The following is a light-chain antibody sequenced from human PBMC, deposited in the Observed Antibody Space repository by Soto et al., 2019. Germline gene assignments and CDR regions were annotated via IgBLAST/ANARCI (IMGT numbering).Light chain of an antibody. CDR3: QQYNNWPPIT. CDR2: GAS. Sequence: EIVLTQSPGTLSLSPGQRTTLSCRVSQSVSSSYLAWYQQKPGQAPRLLIYGASIRATGIPDRFSGSVSGTDFTLTISSLQSEDFAVYYCQQYNNWPPITFGQGTKVDIK. CDR1: QSVSSSY. V-gene: IGKV3-20*01. J-gene: IGKJ1*01.